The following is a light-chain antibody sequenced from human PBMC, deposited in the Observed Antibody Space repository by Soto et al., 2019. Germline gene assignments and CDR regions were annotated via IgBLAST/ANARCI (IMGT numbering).Light chain of an antibody. V-gene: IGLV2-14*01. CDR3: SSYTSSSTLVV. CDR2: DVS. CDR1: SSDVGGYNY. Sequence: QSVLTQPASVSGSPGQSITISCTGTSSDVGGYNYVSWYQQHPGKAPKLMIYDVSNRPSGVSNRFSGSMSGNTASLTISGLQAEDEADYYCSSYTSSSTLVVFGGGTQLTVL. J-gene: IGLJ2*01.